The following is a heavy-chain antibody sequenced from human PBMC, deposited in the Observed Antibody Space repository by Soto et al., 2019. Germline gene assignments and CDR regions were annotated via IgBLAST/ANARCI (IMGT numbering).Heavy chain of an antibody. CDR3: AREFYDSSGRLGWFDP. CDR2: INPNSGGT. J-gene: IGHJ5*02. Sequence: VASVKVSCKASGYTFTGYYMHWVRQAPGQGLEWMGWINPNSGGTNYAQKFQGRVTMTRDTSISTAYMELSGLRSDDTAVYYCAREFYDSSGRLGWFDPWGQGTLVNVSS. D-gene: IGHD3-22*01. V-gene: IGHV1-2*02. CDR1: GYTFTGYY.